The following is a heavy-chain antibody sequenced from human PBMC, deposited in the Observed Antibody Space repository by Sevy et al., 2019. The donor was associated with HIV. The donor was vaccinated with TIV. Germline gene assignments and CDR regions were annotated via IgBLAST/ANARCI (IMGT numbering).Heavy chain of an antibody. CDR3: AKDADPTV. CDR1: GFTFISSA. V-gene: IGHV3-23*01. CDR2: ISGSGGST. J-gene: IGHJ4*02. Sequence: GGSLRLSCAVSGFTFISSAMSWVRQAPGQGLEWVSTISGSGGSTYYADSVKGRFTISRDNSKNTLYLQMNRLRAEDTAVYYCAKDADPTVCGQGTLVTVSS. D-gene: IGHD4-17*01.